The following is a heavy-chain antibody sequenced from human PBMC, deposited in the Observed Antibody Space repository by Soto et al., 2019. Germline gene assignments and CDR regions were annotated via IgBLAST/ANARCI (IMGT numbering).Heavy chain of an antibody. CDR3: TTNYGDPRRYYYYYGMDV. CDR2: IKSKSDGGAT. Sequence: GGALRLSCAVSAFTFSNAWRNWVRQAPGKGLEWVGRIKSKSDGGATDYAAPVKGRFTISRDDSKNTIYLQMNSLRMEDTALYYCTTNYGDPRRYYYYYGMDVWGQGTTVTVYS. D-gene: IGHD4-17*01. J-gene: IGHJ6*02. CDR1: AFTFSNAW. V-gene: IGHV3-15*01.